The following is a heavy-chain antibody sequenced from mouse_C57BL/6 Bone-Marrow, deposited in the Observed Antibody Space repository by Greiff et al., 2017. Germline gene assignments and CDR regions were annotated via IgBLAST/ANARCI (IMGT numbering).Heavy chain of an antibody. D-gene: IGHD2-3*01. CDR1: GFNIKDDY. Sequence: EVMLVESGAELVRPGASVKLSCTASGFNIKDDYIHWVKQRPEQGLEWIGCIDPEIGDTEYASKFQGKATITSDTSSNTAYLQLSSLTSEDTAVYYCSSFDGYYFDFWGQGTPLTVAS. J-gene: IGHJ2*01. V-gene: IGHV14-4*01. CDR2: IDPEIGDT. CDR3: SSFDGYYFDF.